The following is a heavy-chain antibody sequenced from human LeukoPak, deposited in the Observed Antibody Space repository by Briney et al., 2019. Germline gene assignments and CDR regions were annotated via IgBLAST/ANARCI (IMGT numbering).Heavy chain of an antibody. CDR1: GFTFSSYG. CDR2: ISYDGSNK. CDR3: AKTSGLRLGELSTGP. V-gene: IGHV3-30*18. Sequence: PGGSLRLSCAASGFTFSSYGMHWVRQAPGKGLEWVAVISYDGSNKYYADSVKGRFTISRDNSKNTLYLQMNSLRAEDTAVYYCAKTSGLRLGELSTGPWGQGTLVTVSS. J-gene: IGHJ5*02. D-gene: IGHD3-16*02.